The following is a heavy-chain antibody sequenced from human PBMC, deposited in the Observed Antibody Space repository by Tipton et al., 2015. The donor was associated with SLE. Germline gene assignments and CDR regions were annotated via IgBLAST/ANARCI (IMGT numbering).Heavy chain of an antibody. D-gene: IGHD6-19*01. CDR3: ARSPSSGWEYYFDY. J-gene: IGHJ4*02. CDR2: IYYNGNT. Sequence: TLSLTCTVSSGSISSAGYYWSWIRQHPGRGLEWIGWIYYNGNTNYDPSLKSRVTISVDTSKNQFSLKLSSVTAADTAVYYCARSPSSGWEYYFDYWGQGTLVTVST. V-gene: IGHV4-61*08. CDR1: SGSISSAGYY.